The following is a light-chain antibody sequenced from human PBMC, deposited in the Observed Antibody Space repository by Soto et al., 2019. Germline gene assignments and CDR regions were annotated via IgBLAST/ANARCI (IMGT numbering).Light chain of an antibody. Sequence: QSALTQPASVSGSPGQSITISCTGTSSDVGAYNYVSWFQQHPGKAPRLIIYDVSNRPSGVSNRFSGSKFGNTASLTISGLQAEDEADYYCSSYTTSTTGVFGGGTQLTVL. J-gene: IGLJ3*02. CDR1: SSDVGAYNY. CDR3: SSYTTSTTGV. CDR2: DVS. V-gene: IGLV2-14*01.